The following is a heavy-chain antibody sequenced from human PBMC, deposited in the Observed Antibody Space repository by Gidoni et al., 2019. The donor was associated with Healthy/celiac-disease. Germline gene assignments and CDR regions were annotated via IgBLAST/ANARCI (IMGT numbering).Heavy chain of an antibody. CDR3: AKNEDHGCNGDAFDI. CDR1: GFTFSSYG. V-gene: IGHV3-30*18. Sequence: QVQLVESGGGVVQPGRSLRLSCAASGFTFSSYGMHWVRQAPGKGLEWVAVISYDGSNKYYADSVKGRFTISRDNSKNTLYLQMNRLRAEDTAVYYCAKNEDHGCNGDAFDIWGQGTMVTVSS. D-gene: IGHD4-17*01. J-gene: IGHJ3*02. CDR2: ISYDGSNK.